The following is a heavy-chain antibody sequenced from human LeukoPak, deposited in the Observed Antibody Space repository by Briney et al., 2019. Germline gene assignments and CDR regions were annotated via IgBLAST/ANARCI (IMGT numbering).Heavy chain of an antibody. J-gene: IGHJ4*02. D-gene: IGHD3-22*01. CDR1: GFTFSNAW. CDR2: IKSKTDGGTT. V-gene: IGHV3-15*01. CDR3: TTEGDSSGYYYPFDY. Sequence: GGSLRLSCAASGFTFSNAWMSWVRQAPGKGLEWVGRIKSKTDGGTTDYAAPVKGRFTISRDDSKNTLYLQMNSLKTEDTAVYYCTTEGDSSGYYYPFDYWGQGTLVTVSS.